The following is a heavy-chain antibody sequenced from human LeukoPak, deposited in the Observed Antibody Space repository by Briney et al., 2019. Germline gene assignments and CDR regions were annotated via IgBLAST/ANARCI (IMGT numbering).Heavy chain of an antibody. CDR1: GFTFSSYG. CDR2: IWYDGSNK. CDR3: AKAGSSSRDLDY. D-gene: IGHD6-6*01. J-gene: IGHJ4*02. Sequence: GSLRLSCAASGFTFSSYGMHWVRQAPGKGLEWVAVIWYDGSNKYYADSVKGRFTISRDNSKNTLYLQMNSLRAEDTAVYYCAKAGSSSRDLDYWGQGTLVTVSS. V-gene: IGHV3-33*06.